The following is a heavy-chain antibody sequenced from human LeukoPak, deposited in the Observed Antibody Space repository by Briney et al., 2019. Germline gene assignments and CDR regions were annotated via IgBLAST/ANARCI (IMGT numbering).Heavy chain of an antibody. CDR2: IYPGDSDT. CDR1: GYSFTSYW. Sequence: GESLKISCKGPGYSFTSYWIGWVRQTPGKGLEWMGIIYPGDSDTRYSPSFRGQVTISADKSISTAYLQWNSLKASDTAIYYCARQGYGGRYFDYWGQGTLVTVSS. D-gene: IGHD4/OR15-4a*01. CDR3: ARQGYGGRYFDY. J-gene: IGHJ4*02. V-gene: IGHV5-51*01.